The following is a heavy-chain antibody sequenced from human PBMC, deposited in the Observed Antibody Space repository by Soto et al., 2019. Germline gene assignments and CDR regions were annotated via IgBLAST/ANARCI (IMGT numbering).Heavy chain of an antibody. Sequence: QVQLVESGGGVVQPGRSLRLSCAASGFTFSSYGMHWVRQAPGKGLEWVAVIWYDGSNKYYADSVKGRFTISRDNSKNTLYLQMNSLRAEDTAVYYCAIVYGAGYGVADYWGQGTLVTVSS. V-gene: IGHV3-33*01. CDR2: IWYDGSNK. D-gene: IGHD4-17*01. CDR1: GFTFSSYG. J-gene: IGHJ4*02. CDR3: AIVYGAGYGVADY.